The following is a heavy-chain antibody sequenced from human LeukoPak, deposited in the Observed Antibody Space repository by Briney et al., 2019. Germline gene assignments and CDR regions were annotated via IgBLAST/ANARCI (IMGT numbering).Heavy chain of an antibody. CDR2: ISSSSIYI. V-gene: IGHV3-21*01. D-gene: IGHD4-11*01. Sequence: KSGGSLRLSCAASGFTFSTYYMNWVRQAPGKGLEWVSSISSSSIYIYYADSVKGRFTISRDNAKNSLYLQMNSLRAEDTAVYYCAKQSGGWGQGTLVTVSS. CDR1: GFTFSTYY. CDR3: AKQSGG. J-gene: IGHJ4*02.